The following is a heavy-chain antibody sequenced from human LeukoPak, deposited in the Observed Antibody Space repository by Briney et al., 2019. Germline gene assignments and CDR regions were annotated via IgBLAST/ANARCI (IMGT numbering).Heavy chain of an antibody. V-gene: IGHV4-34*01. Sequence: SETLSLTCAVYGGSFSGYYWSWIRQPPGKGLEWIGEINHSGSTNYNPSLKSRVTISVDTSKNQFSLKLSSVTAADTAVYYCARHGRITIFGVVIHPDMDVWGKGTTVTVSS. CDR2: INHSGST. J-gene: IGHJ6*03. D-gene: IGHD3-3*01. CDR3: ARHGRITIFGVVIHPDMDV. CDR1: GGSFSGYY.